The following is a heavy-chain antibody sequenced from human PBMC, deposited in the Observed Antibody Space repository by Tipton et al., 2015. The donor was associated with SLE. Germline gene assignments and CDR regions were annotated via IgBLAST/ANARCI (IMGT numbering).Heavy chain of an antibody. V-gene: IGHV3-21*01. CDR1: GFTFSSYT. Sequence: GSLRLSCAASGFTFSSYTMNWVRQAPGKGLDWVSSISSSSNYIYCADSVKGRFTISRDNAKNSLYLQMNNLRAEDTAVYYCARGPPSQGEGYFQRWGQGSRVTVSS. J-gene: IGHJ1*01. CDR3: ARGPPSQGEGYFQR. CDR2: ISSSSNYI.